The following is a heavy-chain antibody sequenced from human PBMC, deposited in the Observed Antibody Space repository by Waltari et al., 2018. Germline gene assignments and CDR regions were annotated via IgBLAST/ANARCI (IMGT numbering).Heavy chain of an antibody. V-gene: IGHV3-30*02. Sequence: QVQLVESGGGVVQPGGSLRLSCAASGFPFSSYGMHWVRQAPGKGLEWVAFIRYDGSNKYYADSVKGRFTISRDNSKNTLYLQMNSLRAEDTAVYYCAKRNVAKDFDYWGQGTLVTVSS. D-gene: IGHD1-1*01. CDR2: IRYDGSNK. CDR3: AKRNVAKDFDY. CDR1: GFPFSSYG. J-gene: IGHJ4*02.